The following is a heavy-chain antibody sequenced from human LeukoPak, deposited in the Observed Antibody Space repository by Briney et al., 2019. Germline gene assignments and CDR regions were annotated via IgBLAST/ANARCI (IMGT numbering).Heavy chain of an antibody. J-gene: IGHJ4*02. CDR3: ASRSPHYYDSSGDY. D-gene: IGHD3-22*01. CDR1: GGSISSYY. V-gene: IGHV4-4*07. Sequence: SETLSLTCTVSGGSISSYYWSWIRQPAGKGLEWIGRIYTSGSTNYNPSLKSRVTMSVDTSKNQFSLKLSSVTAADTAVYYCASRSPHYYDSSGDYWGQGTLVTVSS. CDR2: IYTSGST.